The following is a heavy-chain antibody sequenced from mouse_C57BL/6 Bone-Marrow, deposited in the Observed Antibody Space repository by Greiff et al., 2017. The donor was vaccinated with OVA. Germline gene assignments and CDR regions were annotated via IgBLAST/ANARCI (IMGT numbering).Heavy chain of an antibody. D-gene: IGHD2-5*01. CDR1: GYTFTSYW. CDR3: AYSKEGLDY. CDR2: IDPSDSYT. V-gene: IGHV1-59*01. Sequence: QVQLQQPGAELVRPGTSVKLSCKASGYTFTSYWMHWVKQRPGQGLEWIGVIDPSDSYTNYNQKIKGKATLTVDTSSSTAYMQISSLTSEDSAVYYCAYSKEGLDYWGQGASVTVSS. J-gene: IGHJ4*01.